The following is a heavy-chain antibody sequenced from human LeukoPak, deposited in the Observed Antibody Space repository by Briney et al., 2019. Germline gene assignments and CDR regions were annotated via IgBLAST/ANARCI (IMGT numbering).Heavy chain of an antibody. D-gene: IGHD3-9*01. CDR3: AKDRNQYFDPNFDY. J-gene: IGHJ4*02. CDR2: ISDGGHST. CDR1: GFTFSSYS. Sequence: PGGSLRLSCAASGFTFSSYSMNWVRQAPGKGLEWVSSISDGGHSTFHADSVKGRFTISRDNGKNTLYLQMNSLRAEDTAVYYCAKDRNQYFDPNFDYWGQGTLVTVSS. V-gene: IGHV3-23*01.